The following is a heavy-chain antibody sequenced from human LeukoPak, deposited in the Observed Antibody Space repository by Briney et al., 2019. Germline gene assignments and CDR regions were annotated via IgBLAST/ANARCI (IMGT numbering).Heavy chain of an antibody. Sequence: GGSLRLSCAASGFTVSSNYMSWVRQAPGKGLEWVSVIYSGGSTYYADSVKGRFTISRDNSKNTLYLQMNGLRAEDTAAYYCARARGSQRYFDLWGRGTPVTVSS. CDR1: GFTVSSNY. D-gene: IGHD1-26*01. V-gene: IGHV3-53*01. CDR3: ARARGSQRYFDL. J-gene: IGHJ2*01. CDR2: IYSGGST.